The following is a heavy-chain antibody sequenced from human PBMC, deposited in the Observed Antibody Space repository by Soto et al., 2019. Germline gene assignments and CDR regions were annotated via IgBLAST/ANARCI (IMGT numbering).Heavy chain of an antibody. Sequence: QVQLQESGPGLVKPSETLSLTCTVSGGSISSYYGSWIRQPPGKGLDWIGYIYYSGSTNYNPSLKSRVTISVDASKNPFSLNLSSVTAADTAVYYCARGQGAYCSSTSCYVGSYYYYGMDVWGQGTKVTVSS. CDR1: GGSISSYY. V-gene: IGHV4-59*01. D-gene: IGHD2-2*01. J-gene: IGHJ6*02. CDR2: IYYSGST. CDR3: ARGQGAYCSSTSCYVGSYYYYGMDV.